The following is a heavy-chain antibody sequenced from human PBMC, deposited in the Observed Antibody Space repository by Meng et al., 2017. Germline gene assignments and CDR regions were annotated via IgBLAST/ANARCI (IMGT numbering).Heavy chain of an antibody. Sequence: ASVKVSCKASGYTFTGYYMHWVRQAPGQGLEWMGWINPNSGGTNYAQKFQGRVTMIRDTSISTAYMELSRLRSDDTAVYYCARERISSDWYRRDGSEIDYWGQGTLVTVSS. V-gene: IGHV1-2*02. CDR3: ARERISSDWYRRDGSEIDY. CDR2: INPNSGGT. CDR1: GYTFTGYY. J-gene: IGHJ4*02. D-gene: IGHD6-19*01.